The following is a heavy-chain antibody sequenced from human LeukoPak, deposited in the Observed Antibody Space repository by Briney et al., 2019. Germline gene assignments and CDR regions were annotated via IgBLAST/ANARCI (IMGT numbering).Heavy chain of an antibody. D-gene: IGHD1-7*01. CDR1: GFIFRRYT. V-gene: IGHV3-64D*09. CDR2: IGSIGGST. Sequence: GVSLTLSCSASGFIFRRYTVHWVRQATGGGLEYVSSIGSIGGSTYYADSVKGTFTISRDNSKNTLYLQMSSLRAEDTADYYCVKDRLNYPPSSYGMDVWGQGTKVTVSS. CDR3: VKDRLNYPPSSYGMDV. J-gene: IGHJ6*02.